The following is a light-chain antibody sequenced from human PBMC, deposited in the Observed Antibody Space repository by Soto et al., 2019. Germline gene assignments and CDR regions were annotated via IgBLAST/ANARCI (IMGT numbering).Light chain of an antibody. J-gene: IGKJ3*01. CDR2: AAS. Sequence: DIQMTQSPTSLSASVGDRVTITCRASQGIRNYVAWYQQIPGKAPKILIYAASTLQSGVPSRFSGSGSGTDFTLTINGLQPEDVATYSCQKYSSVPVFGPGTKVEI. CDR3: QKYSSVPV. V-gene: IGKV1-27*01. CDR1: QGIRNY.